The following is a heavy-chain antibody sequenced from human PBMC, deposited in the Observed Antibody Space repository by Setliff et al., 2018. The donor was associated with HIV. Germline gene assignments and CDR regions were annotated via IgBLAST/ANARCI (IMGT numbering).Heavy chain of an antibody. CDR3: ARELYREWDY. Sequence: PGGSLRLSCSGSGLTLSNYWMYWVRQAPGKGLEWVSLIYAAGATYYADSVKGRFTISRDNSKNTVYLQMNSLRVEDTAVYYCARELYREWDYWGQGTLVTVSS. D-gene: IGHD3-3*01. V-gene: IGHV3-66*02. CDR2: IYAAGAT. CDR1: GLTLSNYW. J-gene: IGHJ4*02.